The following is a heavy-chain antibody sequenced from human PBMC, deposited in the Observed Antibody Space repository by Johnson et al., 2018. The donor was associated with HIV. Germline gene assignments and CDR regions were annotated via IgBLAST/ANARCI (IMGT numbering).Heavy chain of an antibody. D-gene: IGHD3-22*01. CDR1: GFTFDDYA. Sequence: VQLVESGGGLVQPGRSLRLSCAASGFTFDDYAMHWVRQAPGKGLEWVSGISWNSGNIGYADSVKGRFTISRDNAKNSLYLQMNSLRAEDTALYYCAKEQSVVVIGIGAFDIWGQGTMVTVSS. J-gene: IGHJ3*02. V-gene: IGHV3-9*01. CDR2: ISWNSGNI. CDR3: AKEQSVVVIGIGAFDI.